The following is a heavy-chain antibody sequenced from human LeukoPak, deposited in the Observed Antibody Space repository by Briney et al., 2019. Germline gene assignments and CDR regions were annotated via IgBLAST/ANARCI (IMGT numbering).Heavy chain of an antibody. CDR1: GFTFSSYW. CDR2: INKDGSEK. Sequence: PGGSLRLSCAASGFTFSSYWMSWVRQAPGKGLEWVANINKDGSEKSYVDSVKGLFTISRDNDKNSLYLQMNSLRAEDTAVYYCARGDHDYELLDYWAREPWSPSPQ. J-gene: IGHJ4*02. CDR3: ARGDHDYELLDY. V-gene: IGHV3-7*01. D-gene: IGHD4-17*01.